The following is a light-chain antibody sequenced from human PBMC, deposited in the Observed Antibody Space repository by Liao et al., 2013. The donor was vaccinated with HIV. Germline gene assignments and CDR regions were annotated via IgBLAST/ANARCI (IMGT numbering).Light chain of an antibody. J-gene: IGLJ3*02. CDR3: QVWDGSTDHQV. CDR2: YDR. CDR1: NIGFKS. V-gene: IGLV3-21*04. Sequence: SYEVTQPPSVSVAPGKTATITCAGDNIGFKSVHWYRQKPGQAPVVLISYDRDRPSGIPERFSGANSGNTATLTITRVEARDEADFYCQVWDGSTDHQVFGGGTRLTVL.